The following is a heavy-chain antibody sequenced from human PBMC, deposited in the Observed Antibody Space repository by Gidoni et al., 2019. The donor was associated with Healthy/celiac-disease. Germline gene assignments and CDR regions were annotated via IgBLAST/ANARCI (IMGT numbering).Heavy chain of an antibody. CDR2: IWYDGSNK. V-gene: IGHV3-33*01. D-gene: IGHD4-4*01. J-gene: IGHJ6*02. CDR1: GFTFSSYG. Sequence: QVQLVESGGGVVQPGRSLRLSCAASGFTFSSYGMHWVRQAPGKGLEWVAVIWYDGSNKYYADSVKGRFTISRDNSKNTLYLQMNSLRAEDTAVYYCARSNLQYSNREYYYYGMDVWGQGTTVTVSS. CDR3: ARSNLQYSNREYYYYGMDV.